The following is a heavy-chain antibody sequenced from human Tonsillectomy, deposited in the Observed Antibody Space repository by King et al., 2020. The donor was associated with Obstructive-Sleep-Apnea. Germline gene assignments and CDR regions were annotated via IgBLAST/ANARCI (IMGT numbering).Heavy chain of an antibody. D-gene: IGHD3-10*01. CDR2: IHHGGST. V-gene: IGHV4-38-2*02. J-gene: IGHJ4*02. CDR3: AREGYYYGSGNYQGY. Sequence: QLQESGPGLVKPSETLSLTCRVFGYSISNGDYWGWIRQSPGRGLEWIGSIHHGGSTYHSPSLQRRVTLSVDTSKNQFSLKLSSVTAADTAVYYCAREGYYYGSGNYQGYWGQGTLVTVSS. CDR1: GYSISNGDY.